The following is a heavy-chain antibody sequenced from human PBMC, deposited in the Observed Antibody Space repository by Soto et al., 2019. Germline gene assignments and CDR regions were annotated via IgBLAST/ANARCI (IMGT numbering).Heavy chain of an antibody. CDR2: ISSSSSYI. Sequence: GGSLRLSCAASGFTFSSYSMNWVRQAPGKGLEWVSSISSSSSYIYYADSVKGRFTISRDNAKNSLYLQMNSLRAEDTAVYYCARPGYSGYGGNYYYYYMDVWGKGTTVTVSS. J-gene: IGHJ6*03. V-gene: IGHV3-21*01. CDR1: GFTFSSYS. CDR3: ARPGYSGYGGNYYYYYMDV. D-gene: IGHD5-12*01.